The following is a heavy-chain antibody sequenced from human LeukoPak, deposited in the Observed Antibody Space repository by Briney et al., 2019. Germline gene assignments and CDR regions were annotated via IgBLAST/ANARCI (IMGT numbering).Heavy chain of an antibody. V-gene: IGHV4-59*08. CDR2: IYYSGST. Sequence: SETLSLTCTVSGGSISSYYWSWTRQHPGKGLEWIGYIYYSGSTNYNPSLKSRVTISVDTSKNQFSLRLSSVTAADTAVYYCATYTYFYNSSGYYWGTYFDYWGQGTLVTVSS. J-gene: IGHJ4*01. CDR1: GGSISSYY. CDR3: ATYTYFYNSSGYYWGTYFDY. D-gene: IGHD3-22*01.